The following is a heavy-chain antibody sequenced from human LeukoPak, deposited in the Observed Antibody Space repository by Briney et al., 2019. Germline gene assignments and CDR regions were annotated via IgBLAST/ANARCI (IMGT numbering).Heavy chain of an antibody. CDR1: GFTFSSYA. D-gene: IGHD3-3*01. CDR3: AKDGITIFGVANYYYYGMDV. J-gene: IGHJ6*02. V-gene: IGHV3-23*01. CDR2: ISGSGGST. Sequence: GGSLRLSCAASGFTFSSYAMSWVRQAPGKGLEWVSAISGSGGSTYYADSVKGRFTISRDNSKNTLYLQMNSLGAEDTAVYYCAKDGITIFGVANYYYYGMDVWGQGTTVTVSS.